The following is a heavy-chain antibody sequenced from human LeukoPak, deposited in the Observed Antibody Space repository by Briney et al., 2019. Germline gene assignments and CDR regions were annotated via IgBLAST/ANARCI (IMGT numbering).Heavy chain of an antibody. J-gene: IGHJ6*03. CDR3: AKDPVEGLDYYYMDV. Sequence: SETLSLTCTVSGYSISSGYYWGWIRQPPGKGLEWIGSIYHSGSTYYNPSLKSRVTISVDTSKNQFSLKLNFVTAADTAVYYCAKDPVEGLDYYYMDVWGKGTTVTVSS. CDR1: GYSISSGYY. V-gene: IGHV4-38-2*02. CDR2: IYHSGST. D-gene: IGHD3/OR15-3a*01.